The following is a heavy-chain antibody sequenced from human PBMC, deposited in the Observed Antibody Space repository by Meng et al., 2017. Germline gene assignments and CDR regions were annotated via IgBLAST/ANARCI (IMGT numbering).Heavy chain of an antibody. CDR2: IIPILGIA. D-gene: IGHD3-3*01. J-gene: IGHJ6*02. V-gene: IGHV1-69*02. CDR3: ARGGYDFWSGYYLPNYYYGMDV. Sequence: SVKVSCKASGGTFSSYTISWVRQAPGQGLEWMGRIIPILGIANYAQKFQGRVTITADKSTSTAYMELSSLRSEDTAVYYCARGGYDFWSGYYLPNYYYGMDVWGQGTMVTVSS. CDR1: GGTFSSYT.